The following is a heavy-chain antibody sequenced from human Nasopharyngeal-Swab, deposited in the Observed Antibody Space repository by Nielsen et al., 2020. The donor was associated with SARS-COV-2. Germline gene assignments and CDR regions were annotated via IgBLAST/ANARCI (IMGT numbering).Heavy chain of an antibody. Sequence: GGSLRLSCAASGFTFSDYEMNWVRQAPGKGLKWVSYIARDGSTIYYADSVKGRVTIPRHNAKNSLYLQMNSLRAEDTAVYYFATEPPTTIGPRPDYWGQGTLVTVSS. J-gene: IGHJ4*02. V-gene: IGHV3-48*03. CDR3: ATEPPTTIGPRPDY. CDR1: GFTFSDYE. D-gene: IGHD6-6*01. CDR2: IARDGSTI.